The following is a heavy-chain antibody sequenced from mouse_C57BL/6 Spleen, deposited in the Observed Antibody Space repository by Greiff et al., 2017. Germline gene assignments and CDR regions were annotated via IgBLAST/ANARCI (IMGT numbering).Heavy chain of an antibody. D-gene: IGHD1-1*01. Sequence: EVQLVESGGDLVKPGGSLKLSCAASGFTFSSYGMSWVRQTPDKRLEWVATISSGGSYTYYTDSVKGRFTITRDNAKNTLYLQMSSLKSEDTAMYYCARHYYGSSYDWYFDVWGKGTTVTVSS. CDR2: ISSGGSYT. CDR1: GFTFSSYG. J-gene: IGHJ1*03. CDR3: ARHYYGSSYDWYFDV. V-gene: IGHV5-6*01.